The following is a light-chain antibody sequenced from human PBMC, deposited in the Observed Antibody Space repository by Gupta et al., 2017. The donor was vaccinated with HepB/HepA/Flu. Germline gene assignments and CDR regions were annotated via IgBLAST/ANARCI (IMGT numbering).Light chain of an antibody. CDR2: WAS. CDR3: QQYDSTPRFT. Sequence: DIVMTQSPDSLAVSLGERATINCKSSQSVLYSSNNKNYLAWYQQKPGQPPKLLIYWASTRESGVPDRFSGSGSGTDFTLTISSRQAEDVAVYYCQQYDSTPRFTFGHGTKVDI. CDR1: QSVLYSSNNKNY. J-gene: IGKJ3*01. V-gene: IGKV4-1*01.